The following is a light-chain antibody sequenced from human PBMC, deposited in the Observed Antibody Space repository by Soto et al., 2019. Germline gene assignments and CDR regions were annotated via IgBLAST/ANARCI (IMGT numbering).Light chain of an antibody. CDR3: SSYTSSSTRV. Sequence: QSALTQPASVSGSPGQSITISCTGTSSDVGGYNYVPWYQQHPGKAPKLMIYEVSNRPSGVSNRFSGSKSGNTASLTISGLQAEDEADYCCSSYTSSSTRVFGGGTKLTVL. CDR1: SSDVGGYNY. V-gene: IGLV2-14*01. CDR2: EVS. J-gene: IGLJ3*02.